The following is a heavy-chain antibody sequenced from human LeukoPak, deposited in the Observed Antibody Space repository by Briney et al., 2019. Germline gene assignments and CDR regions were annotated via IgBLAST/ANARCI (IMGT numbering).Heavy chain of an antibody. D-gene: IGHD6-6*01. J-gene: IGHJ4*02. CDR1: GFTFSSYD. CDR2: ISYDGSNK. V-gene: IGHV3-30*18. Sequence: GGSLTLSCAASGFTFSSYDMHWLRQAPGKGLEWVAVISYDGSNKYYADSVRGRFTISRDNSKNTLYLQMNSLRAEDTAVYYCAKMDSSSSKDYWGQGTLVTVSP. CDR3: AKMDSSSSKDY.